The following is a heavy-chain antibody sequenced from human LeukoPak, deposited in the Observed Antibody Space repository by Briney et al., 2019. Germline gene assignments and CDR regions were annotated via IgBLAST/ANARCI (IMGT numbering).Heavy chain of an antibody. D-gene: IGHD3-16*02. J-gene: IGHJ6*03. CDR3: ARESAYVWGSYRYTWYYMDV. CDR1: GFTFSSYE. V-gene: IGHV3-48*03. CDR2: ISSSGSTI. Sequence: PGGSLRLSCAASGFTFSSYEMNWVRQAPGKGLEWVSYISSSGSTIYYADSVKDRFTISRDNAKNSLYLQMNSLRAEDTAVYYCARESAYVWGSYRYTWYYMDVWGKGTTVTISS.